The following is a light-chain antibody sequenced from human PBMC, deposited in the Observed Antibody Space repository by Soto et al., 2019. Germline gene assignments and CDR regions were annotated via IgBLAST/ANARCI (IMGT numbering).Light chain of an antibody. J-gene: IGKJ2*01. CDR3: QQYGSSPRVYT. CDR1: QSVSSGY. Sequence: EIVLTQSPGTLSLSPGERATHSCRASQSVSSGYLAWYQQKPGQAPRLLIYGASSRATGIPDRFSGSGSGTDFTLSISRLEPEDFAVYYCQQYGSSPRVYTFGQGTKLEIK. CDR2: GAS. V-gene: IGKV3-20*01.